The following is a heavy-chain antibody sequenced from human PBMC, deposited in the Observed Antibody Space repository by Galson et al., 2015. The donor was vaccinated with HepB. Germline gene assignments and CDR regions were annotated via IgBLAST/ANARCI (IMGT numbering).Heavy chain of an antibody. CDR1: GFSLSTSGVG. D-gene: IGHD3-10*01. CDR3: AHRQPTMDASDI. CDR2: IYWDDDK. J-gene: IGHJ3*02. Sequence: PALVKPTQTLTLTCTFSGFSLSTSGVGVGWIRQPPGKALEWLALIYWDDDKRYSPSLKSRLTITKDTSKNQVVFTMTNMDPVDTATYYCAHRQPTMDASDIWGQGTMVTVSS. V-gene: IGHV2-5*02.